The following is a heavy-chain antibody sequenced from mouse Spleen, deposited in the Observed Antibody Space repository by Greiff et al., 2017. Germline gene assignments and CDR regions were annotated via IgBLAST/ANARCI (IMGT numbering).Heavy chain of an antibody. CDR1: GFTFSSYY. CDR3: ARDPDGYPDY. CDR2: ISNSGGST. V-gene: IGHV5-6-4*01. Sequence: EVKLVESGGGLVKLGGSLKLSCAASGFTFSSYYMSWVRQTPEKRLEWVATISNSGGSTYYPDSVKDRFTISRDNAKNTLYLQMSSLNSEDTAVYYCARDPDGYPDYWGQGTTLTVSS. J-gene: IGHJ2*01. D-gene: IGHD2-3*01.